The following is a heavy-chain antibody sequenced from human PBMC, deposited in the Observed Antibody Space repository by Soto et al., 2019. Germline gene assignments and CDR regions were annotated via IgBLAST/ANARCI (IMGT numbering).Heavy chain of an antibody. V-gene: IGHV3-7*01. CDR2: IKQDGSEK. J-gene: IGHJ4*02. CDR3: ARLYFGVVIMFEY. CDR1: GFTFSSYW. D-gene: IGHD3-3*01. Sequence: PGGSLRLSCAASGFTFSSYWMSWVRQAPGKGLEWVANIKQDGSEKYYVDSVKGRFTISRDNAKNSLYLQMNSLRAEDTAVYYCARLYFGVVIMFEYWGQGTLVTVSS.